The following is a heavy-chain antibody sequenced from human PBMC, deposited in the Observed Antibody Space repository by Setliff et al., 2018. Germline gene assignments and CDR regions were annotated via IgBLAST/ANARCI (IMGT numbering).Heavy chain of an antibody. Sequence: TLSLTCSVSGASITSYYWSWIRQPPGKGLEWLARLDWDDDKFYNTSLRSRLTLSKDTSKNQVILTMTNMDPADTATYYCARLPPLVQNNGASNHAFDVWGPGAVVTVSS. CDR1: GASITSYY. V-gene: IGHV2-70*16. J-gene: IGHJ3*01. CDR3: ARLPPLVQNNGASNHAFDV. CDR2: LDWDDDK. D-gene: IGHD6-6*01.